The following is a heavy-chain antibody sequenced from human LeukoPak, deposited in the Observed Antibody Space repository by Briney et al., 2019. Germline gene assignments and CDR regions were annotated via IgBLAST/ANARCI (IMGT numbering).Heavy chain of an antibody. CDR3: AKMGPSQTIQLWLVYFDY. CDR2: ISGSGGST. V-gene: IGHV3-23*01. Sequence: GGSLRLSCAASGFTFSSYAMSWVRQAPGKGLEWVSAISGSGGSTYYADSVKGRFTISRDNSKNTLYLQMNGLRAEDTAVYYCAKMGPSQTIQLWLVYFDYWGQGTLVTVSS. J-gene: IGHJ4*02. D-gene: IGHD5-18*01. CDR1: GFTFSSYA.